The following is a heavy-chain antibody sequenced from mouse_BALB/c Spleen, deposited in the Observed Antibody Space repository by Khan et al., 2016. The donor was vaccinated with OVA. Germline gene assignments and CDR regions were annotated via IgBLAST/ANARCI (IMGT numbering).Heavy chain of an antibody. CDR1: GYTFTDQY. CDR3: ARGLFDV. J-gene: IGHJ1*01. Sequence: QLKQFGPELVKPGASVKMSCQASGYTFTDQYMKRMKPSHGKSLEWIGDINPNNGDTFYNQKFKGKATLTVDKSSRTAYMQLNSLTSEDSAVYYCARGLFDVWGVGTTVTVSS. V-gene: IGHV1-26*01. CDR2: INPNNGDT.